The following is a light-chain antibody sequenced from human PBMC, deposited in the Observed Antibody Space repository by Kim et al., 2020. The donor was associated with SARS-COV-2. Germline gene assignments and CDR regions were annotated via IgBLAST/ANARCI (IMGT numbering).Light chain of an antibody. CDR2: QDS. CDR3: QAWDSSTAV. CDR1: KLGDKY. Sequence: VSPGQTASITGSGEKLGDKYACCDQQKPGQSPVLVIYQDSQRPSGIPERFSGSNAGNTATLTISGTQAMDEADYYCQAWDSSTAVFGGGTQLTVL. V-gene: IGLV3-1*01. J-gene: IGLJ3*02.